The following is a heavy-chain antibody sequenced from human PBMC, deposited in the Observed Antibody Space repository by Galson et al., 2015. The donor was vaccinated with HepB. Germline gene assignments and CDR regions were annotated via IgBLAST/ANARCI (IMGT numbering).Heavy chain of an antibody. J-gene: IGHJ5*02. D-gene: IGHD3-16*02. V-gene: IGHV2-5*02. CDR1: GVSLSSNGVG. CDR3: AHTLGGIYPVS. CDR2: IYWDYDT. Sequence: PALVKPTQTLTLTCAVSGVSLSSNGVGVGWIRQPPGKALEWLAVIYWDYDTRYSPSLKTRLTITKDTSKSQVVLTMTNMDPVDTATYFCAHTLGGIYPVSWGQGTLVTVSS.